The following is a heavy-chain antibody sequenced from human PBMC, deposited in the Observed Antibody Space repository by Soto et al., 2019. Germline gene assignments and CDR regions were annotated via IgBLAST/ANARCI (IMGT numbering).Heavy chain of an antibody. Sequence: KTSETLSLTCTVSGGSISSYYWSWIRQPAGKGLEWIGRIYTSGSTNYNPSLKSRVTMSVDTSKNQFSLKLSSVTAADTAVYYCARDQYCSGGSCYLSPFYYYYYGMDVWGQGTTVTVSS. CDR1: GGSISSYY. D-gene: IGHD2-15*01. CDR3: ARDQYCSGGSCYLSPFYYYYYGMDV. J-gene: IGHJ6*02. V-gene: IGHV4-4*07. CDR2: IYTSGST.